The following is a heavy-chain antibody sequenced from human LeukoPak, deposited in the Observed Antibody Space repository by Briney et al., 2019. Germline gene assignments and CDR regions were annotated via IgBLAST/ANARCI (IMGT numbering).Heavy chain of an antibody. Sequence: SETLSLTCTVSGGSISSYYWSWIRQPPGKGLEWIGEINHSGSTNYNPSLKSRVTISVDTSKNQFSLKLSSVTAADTAVYYCARGLSYYYDSSGPPGDYWGQGTLVTVSS. D-gene: IGHD3-22*01. CDR2: INHSGST. V-gene: IGHV4-34*01. CDR3: ARGLSYYYDSSGPPGDY. CDR1: GGSISSYY. J-gene: IGHJ4*02.